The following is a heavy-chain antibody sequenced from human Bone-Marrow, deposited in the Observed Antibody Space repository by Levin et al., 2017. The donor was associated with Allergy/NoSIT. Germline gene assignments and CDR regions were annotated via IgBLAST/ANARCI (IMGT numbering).Heavy chain of an antibody. J-gene: IGHJ4*02. CDR1: GFTFSSYA. CDR2: ISGSGGNT. Sequence: GESLKISCAASGFTFSSYAMTWVRQAPGKGLEWVSTISGSGGNTNYADSVRGRFTISRDNSKNTLYLQMNSLRAEDTAVYYCAKVVGGFGELWFYFDYWGQGTLVTVSS. CDR3: AKVVGGFGELWFYFDY. V-gene: IGHV3-23*01. D-gene: IGHD3-10*01.